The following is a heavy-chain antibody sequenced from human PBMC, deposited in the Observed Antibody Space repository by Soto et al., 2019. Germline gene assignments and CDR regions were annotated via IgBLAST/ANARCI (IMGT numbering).Heavy chain of an antibody. V-gene: IGHV3-73*01. D-gene: IGHD2-8*02. CDR3: TRPVYRGVSGDF. Sequence: EVQLVESGGGLVRPGGSLTLSCSVSGLTFSVSVIHWVRQPPGKGLEWVCRVRTKINDYATSYSESVKGRSTISRDDSKNTAWLQINSLTPEATAVFYCTRPVYRGVSGDFWGRGTLVTVSS. CDR2: VRTKINDYAT. J-gene: IGHJ4*02. CDR1: GLTFSVSV.